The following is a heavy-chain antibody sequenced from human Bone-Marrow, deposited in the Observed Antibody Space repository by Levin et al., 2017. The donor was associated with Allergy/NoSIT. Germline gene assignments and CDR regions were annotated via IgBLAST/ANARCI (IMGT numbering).Heavy chain of an antibody. D-gene: IGHD1-1*01. CDR3: VRKGYGYYDY. Sequence: GGSLRLSCAASGFTFSSTWMRWVRQAPRKGLEWVANIKADGSDKYYAGSVRGRFTISRDNAQSSLHLQMNSLRVDDTGVYYCVRKGYGYYDYWGQGTLVSVSS. CDR2: IKADGSDK. V-gene: IGHV3-7*01. J-gene: IGHJ4*02. CDR1: GFTFSSTW.